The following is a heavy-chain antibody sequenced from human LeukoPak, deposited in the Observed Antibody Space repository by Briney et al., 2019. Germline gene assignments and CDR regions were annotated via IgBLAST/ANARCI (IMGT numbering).Heavy chain of an antibody. Sequence: SETLFLTCTVSGGSISSSGYYWGWIRQPPGKGLEWIGSIFYTGSTYYNPSLKSRVTISIDTSKNQFSLKLNSVTAADTAVYYCARHCSGGTCYSDFDYWGQGTLVTVSS. J-gene: IGHJ4*02. D-gene: IGHD2-15*01. V-gene: IGHV4-39*01. CDR3: ARHCSGGTCYSDFDY. CDR2: IFYTGST. CDR1: GGSISSSGYY.